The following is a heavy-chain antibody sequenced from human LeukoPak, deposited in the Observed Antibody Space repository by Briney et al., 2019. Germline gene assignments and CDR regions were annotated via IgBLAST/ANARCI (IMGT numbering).Heavy chain of an antibody. CDR2: IYPGDSDT. V-gene: IGHV5-51*01. CDR3: ARLGTYDFLTGYVYFDY. D-gene: IGHD3-9*01. CDR1: GYSFTSYW. J-gene: IGHJ4*02. Sequence: GESLKISCKGSGYSFTSYWIGWVRQMPGKGLEWMGIIYPGDSDTRYSPSFQRQVTISADKSISTAFLQWSTLKASDTAMYYCARLGTYDFLTGYVYFDYWGQGTLVTVSS.